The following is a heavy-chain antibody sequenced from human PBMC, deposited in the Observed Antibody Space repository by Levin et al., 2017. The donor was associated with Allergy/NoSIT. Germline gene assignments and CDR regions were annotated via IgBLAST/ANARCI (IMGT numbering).Heavy chain of an antibody. CDR2: MNQDESQK. J-gene: IGHJ4*02. CDR1: FFPFLLSF. Sequence: SLPLSFSSSFFPFLLSFLTWVRQTSGMRLELLASMNQDESQKYYVDSVKGRFTFSLSHAKNSLYLEMHTLRAEDTAVYYCARDIGPNTYDYWGQGTLVTVSS. CDR3: ARDIGPNTYDY. D-gene: IGHD4/OR15-4a*01. V-gene: IGHV3-7*01.